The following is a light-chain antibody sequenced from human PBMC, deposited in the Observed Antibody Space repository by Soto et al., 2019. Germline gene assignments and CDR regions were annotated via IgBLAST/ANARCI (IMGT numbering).Light chain of an antibody. V-gene: IGKV3-20*01. Sequence: EIVLTQSPGTLSLSPGERATLSCRASQSVSSSYLAWYQQKPGQTPRLLIYDASSRATGIPDRFSGSGSGRDFTLTISSLEPEDFAVYFCQQYCSSFTFGPGTRVDIK. CDR2: DAS. J-gene: IGKJ3*01. CDR3: QQYCSSFT. CDR1: QSVSSSY.